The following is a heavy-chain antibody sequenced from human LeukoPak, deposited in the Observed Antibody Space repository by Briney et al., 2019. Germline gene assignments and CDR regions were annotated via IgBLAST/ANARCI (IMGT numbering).Heavy chain of an antibody. D-gene: IGHD6-19*01. CDR3: ATPGYSSGWYLS. CDR1: GGSISSSSYY. CDR2: IYYSGST. Sequence: SETLSLTCTVSGGSISSSSYYWGWTRQPPGKGLEWIGSIYYSGSTYYNPSLKSRVTISVDTSKNQLSLKLSSVTAADTAVYYCATPGYSSGWYLSWGQGTLVTVSS. V-gene: IGHV4-39*01. J-gene: IGHJ5*02.